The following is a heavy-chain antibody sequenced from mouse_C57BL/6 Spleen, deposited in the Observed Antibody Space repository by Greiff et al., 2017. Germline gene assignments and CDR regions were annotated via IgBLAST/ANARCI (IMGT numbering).Heavy chain of an antibody. Sequence: EVQLQQSGPGLVKPSQSLSLTCSVTGYSITSGYYWNWIRQFPGNKLEWMGDISYDGSNNYNPSLKNRISITRDTSKNQFFLKLNSLTTEDTATYYCARQLRLRGDYFDYWGQGTTLTVSS. CDR1: GYSITSGYY. CDR2: ISYDGSN. V-gene: IGHV3-6*01. CDR3: ARQLRLRGDYFDY. J-gene: IGHJ2*01. D-gene: IGHD3-2*02.